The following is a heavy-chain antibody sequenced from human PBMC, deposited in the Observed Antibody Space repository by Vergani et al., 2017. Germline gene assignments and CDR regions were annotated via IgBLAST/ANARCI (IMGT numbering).Heavy chain of an antibody. CDR2: ISGSGGST. J-gene: IGHJ4*02. D-gene: IGHD2-21*02. CDR3: AKYRIGDSNTFDY. V-gene: IGHV3-23*01. Sequence: EVQLLESGGGLVQPGGSLRLSCAASGFTFSSYAMSWVRQAPGKGLEWVSAISGSGGSTYYADSVKGRFTISRDNSKNTLYLKMNSLRAEDTAVYYCAKYRIGDSNTFDYWGQGTLVTVSS. CDR1: GFTFSSYA.